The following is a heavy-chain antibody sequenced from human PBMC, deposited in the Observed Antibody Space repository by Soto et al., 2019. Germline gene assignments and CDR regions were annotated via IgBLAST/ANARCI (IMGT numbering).Heavy chain of an antibody. CDR1: GDSMNSGDYY. V-gene: IGHV4-30-4*01. J-gene: IGHJ6*02. Sequence: QVQLQESGPGLVKPSQTLSLTCTVSGDSMNSGDYYWNWIRQSPGKGLEWIGHIYNGGNSYQNPSLRGQGTLSVGTSQNQFFLTLTSVTVADTAIYYCARDYWNSPCSMNVWGPGTSVTVSS. CDR3: ARDYWNSPCSMNV. D-gene: IGHD1-7*01. CDR2: IYNGGNS.